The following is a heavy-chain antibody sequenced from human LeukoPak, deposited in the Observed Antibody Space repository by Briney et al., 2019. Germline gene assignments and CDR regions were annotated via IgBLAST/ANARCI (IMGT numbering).Heavy chain of an antibody. D-gene: IGHD1-26*01. V-gene: IGHV3-48*01. Sequence: PGGSLRLSCAASGFTFSSYSMNWVRQAPGKGLEWVSYISSSSSTIYYADSVKGRFTISRDNAKNSLYLQMNSLRAEDTAVYYCARRYLVRATGFDYWGQGTLVTVSS. CDR1: GFTFSSYS. CDR3: ARRYLVRATGFDY. CDR2: ISSSSSTI. J-gene: IGHJ4*02.